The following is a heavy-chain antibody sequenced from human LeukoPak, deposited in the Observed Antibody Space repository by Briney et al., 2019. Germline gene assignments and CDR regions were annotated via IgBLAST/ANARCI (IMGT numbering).Heavy chain of an antibody. D-gene: IGHD5-18*01. V-gene: IGHV3-7*01. J-gene: IGHJ4*02. Sequence: GGSLRLSCEASTFTFTPGWMSWVRQAPGKGLEWVAIIKRDGGEKHYVDSVKGRFTISRDNAKKSLYLQMDSLRDEDTAVYYCASLDTAHPSGVYWGQGTLVTVSS. CDR2: IKRDGGEK. CDR3: ASLDTAHPSGVY. CDR1: TFTFTPGW.